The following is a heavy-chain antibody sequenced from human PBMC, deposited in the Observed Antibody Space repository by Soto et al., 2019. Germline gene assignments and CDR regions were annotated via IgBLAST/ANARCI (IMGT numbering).Heavy chain of an antibody. CDR1: GGSISSGNYY. CDR2: IHYSGIT. Sequence: QVQLQESGPGLVKPLQTLSLTCTVSGGSISSGNYYWSWIRQHPGKGLEWIGYIHYSGITYYNPSLKSRVTISVDTSKNQFSLKLSSVTAADTALFYCARGDYYDSSGYKSHPDNWGQGTLVTVSS. J-gene: IGHJ4*02. CDR3: ARGDYYDSSGYKSHPDN. V-gene: IGHV4-31*03. D-gene: IGHD3-22*01.